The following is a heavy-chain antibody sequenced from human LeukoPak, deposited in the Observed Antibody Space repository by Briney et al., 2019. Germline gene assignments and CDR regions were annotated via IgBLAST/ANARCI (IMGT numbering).Heavy chain of an antibody. CDR1: GYSFTDYV. V-gene: IGHV1-8*01. Sequence: ASVKVSCKASGYSFTDYVIIWVRQAAGPGLEWVGWVNPKSGSTAYAPKFQGRVTMTSSTSISTVYMELSSLRPEDSAVYYCARGVSIRRYAWAFWGQGSLVTVSS. D-gene: IGHD3-16*01. CDR3: ARGVSIRRYAWAF. J-gene: IGHJ4*02. CDR2: VNPKSGST.